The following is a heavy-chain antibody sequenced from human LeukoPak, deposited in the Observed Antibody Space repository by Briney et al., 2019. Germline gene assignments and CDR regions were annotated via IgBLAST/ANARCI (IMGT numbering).Heavy chain of an antibody. V-gene: IGHV1-18*01. CDR3: ARGIGSSCWYQGCFDY. J-gene: IGHJ4*02. D-gene: IGHD6-19*01. Sequence: GASVKVSCKASGYTFTSYGISWVRQAPGQGLEWMGWISAYNGNTNYAQKLQGRVTMNTDTSTRTAYMELRSLRSDDTAVYYCARGIGSSCWYQGCFDYWGQGTLVTVSS. CDR2: ISAYNGNT. CDR1: GYTFTSYG.